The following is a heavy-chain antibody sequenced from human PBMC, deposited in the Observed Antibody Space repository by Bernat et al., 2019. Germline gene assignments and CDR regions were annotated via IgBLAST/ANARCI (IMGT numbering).Heavy chain of an antibody. Sequence: EVQLVESGGGLVQPGGSLRLSCAASGFTFSSYWMHWVRQAPGKGLVWVSRINSDGSSTSYADSVKGRFTISRDNAKNTLYLQMNSLRAEDTAVYYCERDPPEYCSSTSCYASGAFDIWGQGTMVTVSS. CDR3: ERDPPEYCSSTSCYASGAFDI. J-gene: IGHJ3*02. CDR2: INSDGSST. CDR1: GFTFSSYW. D-gene: IGHD2-2*01. V-gene: IGHV3-74*01.